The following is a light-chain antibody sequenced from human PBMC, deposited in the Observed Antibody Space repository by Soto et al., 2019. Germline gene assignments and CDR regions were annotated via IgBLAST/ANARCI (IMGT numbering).Light chain of an antibody. CDR2: DAS. CDR1: QGITGA. Sequence: AIQLTQSPSSLSASVGDRVTITCRASQGITGALAWYQQKPGESPNLLIYDASSLESGVPSRFSGSGSGTDFTLTISSLQPEDSATYFCQQFNNYLLTFGGGTKVEIK. CDR3: QQFNNYLLT. V-gene: IGKV1D-13*01. J-gene: IGKJ4*01.